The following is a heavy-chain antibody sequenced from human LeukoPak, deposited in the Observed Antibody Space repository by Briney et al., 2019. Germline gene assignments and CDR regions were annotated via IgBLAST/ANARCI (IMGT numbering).Heavy chain of an antibody. CDR2: IYTSGST. V-gene: IGHV4-4*07. CDR3: ARDGWLGDPSRFDY. J-gene: IGHJ4*02. CDR1: GGSISSYY. Sequence: NPSETLSLTCTVSGGSISSYYWSWIRQPAGKGLEWIGRIYTSGSTNYNPSLKRRVTMSVDTSKNQFSLKLSSVTAADTAVYYCARDGWLGDPSRFDYWGQGTLVTVSS. D-gene: IGHD4-17*01.